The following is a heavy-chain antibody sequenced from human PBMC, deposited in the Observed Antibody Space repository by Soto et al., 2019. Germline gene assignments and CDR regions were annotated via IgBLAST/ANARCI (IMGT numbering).Heavy chain of an antibody. V-gene: IGHV1-69*13. Sequence: ASVKVSCKASGGTFSSYAISWVRQAPGQGLEWMGGIIPIFGTANYAQKFQGRVTITADESTSTAYMELSSLRSEDTAVYYCARTDYDFWSGSLTGHWFDPWGQGTLVTVSS. CDR2: IIPIFGTA. CDR3: ARTDYDFWSGSLTGHWFDP. CDR1: GGTFSSYA. J-gene: IGHJ5*02. D-gene: IGHD3-3*01.